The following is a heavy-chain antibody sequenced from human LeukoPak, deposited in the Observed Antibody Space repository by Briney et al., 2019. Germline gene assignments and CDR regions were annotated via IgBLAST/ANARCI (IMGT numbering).Heavy chain of an antibody. CDR2: ISGSGGGT. Sequence: GGSLRLSCAVSGFTFSSYAMSWVRQAPGKGLEWVAAISGSGGGTDYADSVKGWFTISRDNYKNTLYLQMNSLRAEDTAVYYCAKGEQWLVLYFQHWGQGTLVTVSS. V-gene: IGHV3-23*01. J-gene: IGHJ1*01. CDR3: AKGEQWLVLYFQH. CDR1: GFTFSSYA. D-gene: IGHD6-19*01.